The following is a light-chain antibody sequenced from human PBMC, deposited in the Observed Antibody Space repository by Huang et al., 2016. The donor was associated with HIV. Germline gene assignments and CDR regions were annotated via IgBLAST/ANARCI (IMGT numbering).Light chain of an antibody. V-gene: IGKV3-20*01. J-gene: IGKJ3*01. CDR1: QSVSSSY. Sequence: EIVLTQSPGTLSLSPGERATLSCRASQSVSSSYLALYQQKPGQAPRLLIYGASSRATGIPDRFSGSGSGTDFTLTISRLEPEDVAVYYCQQYGSSLFTFGPGTRVDIK. CDR2: GAS. CDR3: QQYGSSLFT.